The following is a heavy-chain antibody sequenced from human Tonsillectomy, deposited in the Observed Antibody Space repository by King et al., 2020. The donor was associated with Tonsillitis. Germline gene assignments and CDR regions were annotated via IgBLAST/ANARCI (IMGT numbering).Heavy chain of an antibody. D-gene: IGHD3-22*01. J-gene: IGHJ6*02. CDR3: ARGLGAGYYDSTVWAGGMDV. CDR2: IKQDGSEK. CDR1: GFTFSSYW. V-gene: IGHV3-7*01. Sequence: VQLVESGGGLVQPGGSVRLSCAASGFTFSSYWMSWVRQAPGKGLEWVANIKQDGSEKYYVDSVKGRFTISRDNAKNSLYLQMNSLRAEDTAVYYCARGLGAGYYDSTVWAGGMDVWGQGTTVTVSS.